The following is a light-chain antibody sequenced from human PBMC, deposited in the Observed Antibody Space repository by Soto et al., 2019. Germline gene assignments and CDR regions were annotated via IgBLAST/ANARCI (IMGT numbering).Light chain of an antibody. Sequence: DIQMTQSPSTLSASVGDRVTITCRATQSINNWLAWYHQRPGKAPKLLVYQASTLENGVPSRFSGSGSGTEFTLTISGLQPDDFAPYYCQQYFSYPWTFGQGTKVEI. CDR2: QAS. CDR1: QSINNW. CDR3: QQYFSYPWT. J-gene: IGKJ1*01. V-gene: IGKV1-5*03.